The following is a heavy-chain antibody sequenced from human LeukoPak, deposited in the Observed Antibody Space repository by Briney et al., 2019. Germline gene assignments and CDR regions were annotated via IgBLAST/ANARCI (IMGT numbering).Heavy chain of an antibody. D-gene: IGHD6-13*01. J-gene: IGHJ4*02. CDR1: GGTFSSYA. CDR2: IIPIFGTA. V-gene: IGHV1-69*05. Sequence: ASVKVSCKASGGTFSSYAISWVRQAPGQGLEWMGGIIPIFGTANYAQKFQGRVTITTDESTSTAYMELSSLRSEDTAVYYCATPTRILAAAGTPFDYWGQGTLVTVSS. CDR3: ATPTRILAAAGTPFDY.